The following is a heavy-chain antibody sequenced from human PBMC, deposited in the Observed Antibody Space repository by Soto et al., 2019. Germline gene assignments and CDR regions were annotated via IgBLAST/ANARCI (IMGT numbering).Heavy chain of an antibody. CDR1: GFTFDDYA. J-gene: IGHJ4*02. D-gene: IGHD2-2*01. Sequence: GGSLRLSCAASGFTFDDYAMHWVRQAPGKGLEWVSGISWNSGSIGYADSVKGRFTISRDNAKNSLYLQMNSLRAEDTALYYCAKGQHIVVVPAASFDYWGQGTLVTVSS. V-gene: IGHV3-9*01. CDR3: AKGQHIVVVPAASFDY. CDR2: ISWNSGSI.